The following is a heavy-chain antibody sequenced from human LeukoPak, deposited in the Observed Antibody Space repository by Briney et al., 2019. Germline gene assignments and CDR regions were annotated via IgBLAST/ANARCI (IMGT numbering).Heavy chain of an antibody. J-gene: IGHJ4*02. Sequence: ASVKVSCKASGYTFTGYYMHWVRQAPGQGLEWMGWISAYNGNTNYAQKLQGRVAMTTDTSTSTAYMELRSPRTDDTAVYYCARVIRGYFDYWGQGTLVTVSS. CDR3: ARVIRGYFDY. CDR2: ISAYNGNT. CDR1: GYTFTGYY. V-gene: IGHV1-18*04. D-gene: IGHD2/OR15-2a*01.